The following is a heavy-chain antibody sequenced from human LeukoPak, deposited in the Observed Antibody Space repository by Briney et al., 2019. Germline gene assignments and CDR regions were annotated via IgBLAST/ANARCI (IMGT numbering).Heavy chain of an antibody. Sequence: PSETLSLTCTVSGGSISSSSYYWGWIRQPPGKGLEWIGSIYYSGSTYYNPSLKSRVTISVDTSKNQFSLKLSSVTAADTAVYYCASNVDTAMVTGGAFDIWGQGTMVTVSS. CDR1: GGSISSSSYY. V-gene: IGHV4-39*07. D-gene: IGHD5-18*01. CDR3: ASNVDTAMVTGGAFDI. CDR2: IYYSGST. J-gene: IGHJ3*02.